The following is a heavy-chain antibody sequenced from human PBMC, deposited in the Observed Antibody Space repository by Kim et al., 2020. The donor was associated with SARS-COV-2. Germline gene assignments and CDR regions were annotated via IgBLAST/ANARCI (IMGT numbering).Heavy chain of an antibody. D-gene: IGHD2-15*01. Sequence: SETLSLTCTVSGGSIGSLSYYWGWIRQAPEKGLEWIGNIYYSGTTYYNPSLRSRVTMSVDTSKNQFSLRLTSVTAADTAVYYCARIAVVADRYFYHMD. V-gene: IGHV4-39*01. CDR1: GGSIGSLSYY. J-gene: IGHJ6*03. CDR3: ARIAVVADRYFYHMD. CDR2: IYYSGTT.